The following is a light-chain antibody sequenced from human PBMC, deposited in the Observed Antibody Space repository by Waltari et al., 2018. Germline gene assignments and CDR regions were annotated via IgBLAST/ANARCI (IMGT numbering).Light chain of an antibody. J-gene: IGLJ3*02. CDR1: SSNIGANYD. Sequence: QSVLTQPPSVSGAPGQRVTISCTGSSSNIGANYDVHWYQQLPRTAPKPLIHGNSNRPSGVPDRVAGSKSGTSASLAITGLQAEDEADYYCQTYDSNLSGVVFGGGTKLTFL. CDR2: GNS. CDR3: QTYDSNLSGVV. V-gene: IGLV1-40*01.